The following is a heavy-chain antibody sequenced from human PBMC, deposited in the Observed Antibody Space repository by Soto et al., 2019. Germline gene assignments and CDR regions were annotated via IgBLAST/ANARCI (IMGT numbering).Heavy chain of an antibody. J-gene: IGHJ4*02. Sequence: EEQLLESGGGMVQPGGSLRRSCAASGFTFSSYAMSWVRQAPGKGLEWVSAISGSGGSTYYADSVKGRFTISRDNSKNTLYLQMNSLRAEDTAVYYCAMPRYYFDYWGQGTLVTVSS. V-gene: IGHV3-23*01. CDR3: AMPRYYFDY. CDR2: ISGSGGST. CDR1: GFTFSSYA.